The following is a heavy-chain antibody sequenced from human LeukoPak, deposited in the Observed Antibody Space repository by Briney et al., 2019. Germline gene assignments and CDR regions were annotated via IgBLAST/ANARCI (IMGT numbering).Heavy chain of an antibody. CDR3: ARDGLWFGELSH. D-gene: IGHD3-10*01. CDR2: INSGSSRM. CDR1: GFTFSRSS. Sequence: GGSLRLSCAASGFTFSRSSMNWVRQAPGKGLEWISYINSGSSRMFYADSMKGRFTTSRDNGENLLYLQINSLRVEDTAVYYCARDGLWFGELSHWGQGTLVTVSS. J-gene: IGHJ4*02. V-gene: IGHV3-48*01.